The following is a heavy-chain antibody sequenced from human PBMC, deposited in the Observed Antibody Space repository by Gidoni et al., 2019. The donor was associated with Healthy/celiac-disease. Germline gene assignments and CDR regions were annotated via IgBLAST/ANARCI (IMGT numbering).Heavy chain of an antibody. V-gene: IGHV1-69*01. CDR2: IIPIFGTA. J-gene: IGHJ4*02. CDR1: GGTFSSYA. CDR3: ASSEYCSGGSCYTTTTAINVLGD. D-gene: IGHD2-15*01. Sequence: QVQLVQSGAEVKKPGSSVKVSCKASGGTFSSYAIRWVRQAPGQRLEWMGGIIPIFGTANYAQKFQGRVTITADESTSTAYMELSSLRSEDTAVYYCASSEYCSGGSCYTTTTAINVLGDWGQGTLVTVSS.